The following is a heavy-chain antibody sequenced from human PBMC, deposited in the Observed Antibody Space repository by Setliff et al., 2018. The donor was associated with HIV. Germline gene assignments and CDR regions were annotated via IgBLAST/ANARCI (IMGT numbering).Heavy chain of an antibody. CDR3: TRNLYYYASGIHFGVY. J-gene: IGHJ4*02. V-gene: IGHV1-46*01. CDR2: INPKNRST. Sequence: ASVKVSCKASGYTFTTHHMHWLRQAPGQGLEWMGIINPKNRSTTYAQRFQDRVTMTSDTSTNTFYMELSSLKSEDTAVYYCTRNLYYYASGIHFGVYWGQGTPVTVSS. CDR1: GYTFTTHH. D-gene: IGHD3-10*01.